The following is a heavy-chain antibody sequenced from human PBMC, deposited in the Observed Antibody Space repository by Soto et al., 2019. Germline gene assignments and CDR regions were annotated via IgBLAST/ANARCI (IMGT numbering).Heavy chain of an antibody. Sequence: QMTLKESGPTLVKPTQTLTLTCSSSGFSLSTSGVGVGWVRQPPGKAREWLALIYWSGDEHYRPSLRSRLTITKATSKNQVVLIMTSMDTVDTGTYYCARGLASLPVFAFDVWGQGTTVTVSS. CDR1: GFSLSTSGVG. V-gene: IGHV2-5*04. CDR2: IYWSGDE. J-gene: IGHJ3*01. D-gene: IGHD3-3*02. CDR3: ARGLASLPVFAFDV.